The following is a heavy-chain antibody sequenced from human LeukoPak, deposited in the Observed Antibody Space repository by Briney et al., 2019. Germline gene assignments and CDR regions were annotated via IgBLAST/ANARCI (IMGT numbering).Heavy chain of an antibody. CDR1: GGSISSYY. D-gene: IGHD3-22*01. CDR3: SRMNSGYYYAMDV. Sequence: SETLSLTCTVSGGSISSYYWSWIRQPPGKGLEWIGNVYYSGTTNYNPSLRSRVTISVNTSNNQFSLNLRSVTRADTALYYCSRMNSGYYYAMDVWGQGTTVTVSS. J-gene: IGHJ6*02. CDR2: VYYSGTT. V-gene: IGHV4-59*12.